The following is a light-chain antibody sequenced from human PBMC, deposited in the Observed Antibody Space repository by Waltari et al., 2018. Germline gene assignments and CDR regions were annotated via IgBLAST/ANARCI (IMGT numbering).Light chain of an antibody. CDR2: DVS. CDR1: SGDVGGYKY. Sequence: QSALTQPASVSGSPGPSITISCTGTSGDVGGYKYVSWYKQHQGKAPKLMIYDVSNRPSGVSDRFSGSKSGNTASLTISGLQAEDEADYYCSSYTSSSTLAFGGGTKLTVL. V-gene: IGLV2-14*03. J-gene: IGLJ2*01. CDR3: SSYTSSSTLA.